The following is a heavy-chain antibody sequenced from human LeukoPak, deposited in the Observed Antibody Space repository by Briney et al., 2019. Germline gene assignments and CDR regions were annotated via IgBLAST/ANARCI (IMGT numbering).Heavy chain of an antibody. Sequence: GGSLRLSCAASGFTFSSYGMHWVRQAPGKGLEWVAFIRYDGSNKYYADSVKGRFTISRNNSKNTLYLQMNSLRAEDTAVYYCAKGKYGSGSYHDYWGQGTLVTVSS. CDR2: IRYDGSNK. D-gene: IGHD3-10*01. CDR3: AKGKYGSGSYHDY. CDR1: GFTFSSYG. V-gene: IGHV3-30*02. J-gene: IGHJ4*02.